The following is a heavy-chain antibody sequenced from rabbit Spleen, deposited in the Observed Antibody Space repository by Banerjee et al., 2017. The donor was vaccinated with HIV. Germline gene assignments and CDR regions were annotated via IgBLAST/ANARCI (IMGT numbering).Heavy chain of an antibody. CDR2: IDPIFHVT. V-gene: IGHV1S47*01. Sequence: QEQLEESGGGLVKPEGSLTLSCKASGFDLSSYGVSWVRQAPGKGLEWIGYIDPIFHVTTYASWAKGRFTISRSTSLNTVTLQMTRLTAADTATHFCARGIADGAVPWSITRLDLWGQGTLVTVS. CDR3: ARGIADGAVPWSITRLDL. CDR1: GFDLSSYG. J-gene: IGHJ3*01. D-gene: IGHD2-1*01.